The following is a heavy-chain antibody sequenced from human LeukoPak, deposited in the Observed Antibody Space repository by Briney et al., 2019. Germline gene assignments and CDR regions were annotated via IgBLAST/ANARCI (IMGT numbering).Heavy chain of an antibody. Sequence: PSETLSLTCAVYGGSFSGYYWSWIRQPPGKGLEWIGELNHSGSTNYNPSLKSRVTISVDTSKNQFSLKLSSVTASDTAVYYCARGTGNCSSTSCYGKNFDCWGQGTLVPVSS. D-gene: IGHD2-2*01. CDR2: LNHSGST. J-gene: IGHJ4*02. CDR3: ARGTGNCSSTSCYGKNFDC. V-gene: IGHV4-34*01. CDR1: GGSFSGYY.